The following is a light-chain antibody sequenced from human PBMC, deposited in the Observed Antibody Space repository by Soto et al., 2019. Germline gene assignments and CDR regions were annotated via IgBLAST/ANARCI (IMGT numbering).Light chain of an antibody. CDR1: QNLIIDY. V-gene: IGKV3-20*01. CDR3: QQYDMSTTWT. J-gene: IGKJ1*01. Sequence: IELTQSPGTLSLSPGERATLSCRASQNLIIDYLAWYQQKPGQPPRLLIYGASRRATGIPNMFSGSGSRTDFTLSISSLDPEASAVYYCQQYDMSTTWTVAQGTNVDIK. CDR2: GAS.